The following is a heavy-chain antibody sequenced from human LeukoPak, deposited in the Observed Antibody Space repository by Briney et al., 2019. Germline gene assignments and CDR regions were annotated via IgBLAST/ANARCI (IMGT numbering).Heavy chain of an antibody. J-gene: IGHJ4*02. CDR3: ARVDLVATTSFDY. CDR1: GYTFTSYA. V-gene: IGHV1-3*01. CDR2: INAGNGNT. Sequence: ASVKVSCKASGYTFTSYAMHWVRQAPGQRLEWMGWINAGNGNTKYSQKFQGRATITRDTSVSTAYMELSSLRSEDTAVYYCARVDLVATTSFDYWGQGTLVTVSS. D-gene: IGHD5-12*01.